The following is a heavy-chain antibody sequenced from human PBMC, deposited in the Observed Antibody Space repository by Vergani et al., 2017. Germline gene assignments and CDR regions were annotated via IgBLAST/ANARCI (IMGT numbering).Heavy chain of an antibody. V-gene: IGHV1-69*01. CDR2: IIPIFGTA. CDR3: ARGGRMVLWFGELLPYYFDY. J-gene: IGHJ4*02. CDR1: GGTFSSYA. D-gene: IGHD3-10*01. Sequence: QVQLVQSGAEVKKPGSSVKVSCKASGGTFSSYAISWVRQAPGQGLEWMGGIIPIFGTANYAQKFQGRVTITADESTSTAYMELSSLRSEDTAVYYCARGGRMVLWFGELLPYYFDYWGQGTLVTVSS.